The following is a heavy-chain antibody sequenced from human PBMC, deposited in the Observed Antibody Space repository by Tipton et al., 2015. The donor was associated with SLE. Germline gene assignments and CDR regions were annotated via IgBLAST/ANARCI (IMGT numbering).Heavy chain of an antibody. J-gene: IGHJ4*02. Sequence: SLRLSCAASGFTFSSYSMNWVRQAPGKGLEWVSYISSSSSTIYYADSVKGRFTISRDNSKNTLYLQMNSLRAEDTAVYYCAKDDPTQYGDYGYWGQGTLVTVSS. CDR3: AKDDPTQYGDYGY. V-gene: IGHV3-48*01. D-gene: IGHD4-17*01. CDR2: ISSSSSTI. CDR1: GFTFSSYS.